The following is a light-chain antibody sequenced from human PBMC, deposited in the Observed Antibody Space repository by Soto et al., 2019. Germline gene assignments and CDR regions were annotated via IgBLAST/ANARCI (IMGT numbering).Light chain of an antibody. V-gene: IGLV2-23*02. Sequence: QSALTQPASVSGAPGQSITISFTGTNSDIGKYTFVSWYGQHPGKAPKLLFFEVDKQPSGISHRFSGSKSGNTASLTIYGCRPDDDGNYDFWLYCGSINYVVFGGGTKLTVL. J-gene: IGLJ3*02. CDR1: NSDIGKYTF. CDR3: WLYCGSINYVV. CDR2: EVD.